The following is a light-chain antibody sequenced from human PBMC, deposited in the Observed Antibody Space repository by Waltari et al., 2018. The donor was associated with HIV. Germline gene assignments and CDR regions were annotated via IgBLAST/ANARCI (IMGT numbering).Light chain of an antibody. CDR2: GDS. V-gene: IGLV3-21*02. Sequence: SYVLTQPPSVSVAPGQTARITCGGNNIGSKSVHWYQQKPGQAPVLVVYGDSDRPSGIPERFSGSNSGNTAALAISRVEAGDEADYYCQVWDSSSDHPEDVFGPGTKVTVL. CDR1: NIGSKS. CDR3: QVWDSSSDHPEDV. J-gene: IGLJ1*01.